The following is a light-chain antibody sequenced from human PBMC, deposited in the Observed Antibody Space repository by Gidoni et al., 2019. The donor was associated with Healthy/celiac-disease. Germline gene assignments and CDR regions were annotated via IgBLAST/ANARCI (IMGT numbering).Light chain of an antibody. Sequence: DIQMPSSSSTLSASVGDRVTITCRASQSISSWSAWYQQKPGKAPKLLIYDASSLESGVPSRFSGSGSGTEFTLTISSLQPDDFATYYCQQYNSYSALTFGGGTKVEIK. V-gene: IGKV1-5*01. J-gene: IGKJ4*01. CDR3: QQYNSYSALT. CDR2: DAS. CDR1: QSISSW.